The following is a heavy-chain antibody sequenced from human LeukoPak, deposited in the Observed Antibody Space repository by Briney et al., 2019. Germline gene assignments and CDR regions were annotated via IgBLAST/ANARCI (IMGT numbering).Heavy chain of an antibody. V-gene: IGHV4-31*03. CDR2: IYYSGST. J-gene: IGHJ3*02. D-gene: IGHD3-10*01. CDR3: ARGAYYGSGSYYAFDI. CDR1: GGSISSGGYY. Sequence: TLSLTCTVSGGSISSGGYYWSWIRQHPGKGLERIGYIYYSGSTYYNPSLKSRVTISVDTSKNQFSLKLSSVTAADTAVYYCARGAYYGSGSYYAFDIWGQGTMVTVSS.